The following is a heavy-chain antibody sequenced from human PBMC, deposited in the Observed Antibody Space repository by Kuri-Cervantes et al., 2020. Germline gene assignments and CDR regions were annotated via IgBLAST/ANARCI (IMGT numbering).Heavy chain of an antibody. CDR3: AREGGYYYDSSGYYVTGWFDP. D-gene: IGHD3-22*01. Sequence: SETLSLTCTVSGGSISSGSYYWSWIRQPAGKGLEWIGRIYTSGSTNYNPSLKSRVTISVDTSKNQFSLKLSSVTAADTAVYYCAREGGYYYDSSGYYVTGWFDPWGQGTLVTVSS. V-gene: IGHV4-61*02. J-gene: IGHJ5*02. CDR1: GGSISSGSYY. CDR2: IYTSGST.